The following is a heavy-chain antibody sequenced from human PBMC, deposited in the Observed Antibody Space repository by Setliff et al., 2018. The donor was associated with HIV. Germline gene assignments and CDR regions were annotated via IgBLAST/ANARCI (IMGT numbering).Heavy chain of an antibody. CDR3: ARESQQYYDILAGFNYYYGMDV. D-gene: IGHD3-9*01. Sequence: SETLSLTCNVSGGSISGYYWSWVRQPPGKGLEWIGYIYYSGSTNYNPSLRSRVTISVDTSKNQVSLRLTSVTSADTALYHCARESQQYYDILAGFNYYYGMDVWGRGITVTVSS. CDR1: GGSISGYY. V-gene: IGHV4-59*01. CDR2: IYYSGST. J-gene: IGHJ6*02.